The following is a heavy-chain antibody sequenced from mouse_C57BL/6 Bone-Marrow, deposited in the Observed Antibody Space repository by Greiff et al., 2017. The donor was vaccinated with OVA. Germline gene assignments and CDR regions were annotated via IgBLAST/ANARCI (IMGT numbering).Heavy chain of an antibody. CDR1: GFTFSSYA. CDR2: ISDGGSYT. V-gene: IGHV5-4*01. CDR3: ARDHYYGSSPYWYFDV. D-gene: IGHD1-1*01. Sequence: EVQRVESGGGLVKPGGSLKLSCAASGFTFSSYAMSWVRQTPEKRLEWVATISDGGSYTYYPDNVKGRFTISRDNAKNNLYLQMSHLKSEDTAMYYCARDHYYGSSPYWYFDVWGTGTTVTVSS. J-gene: IGHJ1*03.